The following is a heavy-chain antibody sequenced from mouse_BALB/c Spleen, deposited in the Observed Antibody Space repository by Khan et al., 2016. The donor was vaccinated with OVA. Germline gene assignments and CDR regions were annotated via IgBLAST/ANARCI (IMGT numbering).Heavy chain of an antibody. Sequence: QVRLQQSGAELARPGASVKLSCKASGYTFTDYYINWVKQRTGQGLEWIGEISPGSGDTYYNEKFKGKATLTADKSSSTAYMQLSSLTSEASAVDFCARRNYFGYTLAYWGQGTLVTVSA. CDR3: ARRNYFGYTLAY. J-gene: IGHJ3*01. D-gene: IGHD1-2*01. V-gene: IGHV1-77*01. CDR2: ISPGSGDT. CDR1: GYTFTDYY.